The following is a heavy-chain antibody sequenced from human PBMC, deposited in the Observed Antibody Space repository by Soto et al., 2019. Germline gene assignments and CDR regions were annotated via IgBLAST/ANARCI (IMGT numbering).Heavy chain of an antibody. CDR1: GGSVSSGSYY. CDR3: ARSRYSGYDSLDY. V-gene: IGHV4-61*01. D-gene: IGHD5-12*01. J-gene: IGHJ4*02. CDR2: IYYSGST. Sequence: PSETLSLTCTVSGGSVSSGSYYWSWIRQPPGKGLEWIGYIYYSGSTNYNPSLKSRVTISVDTSKNQFSLKLSSVTAADTAVYYCARSRYSGYDSLDYWGQGTLVTVPS.